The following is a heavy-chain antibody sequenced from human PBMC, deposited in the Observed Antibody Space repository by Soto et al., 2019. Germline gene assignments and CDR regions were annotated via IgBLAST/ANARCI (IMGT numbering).Heavy chain of an antibody. CDR1: GFTFSDYA. J-gene: IGHJ6*02. Sequence: LRLSCAASGFTFSDYAMSWVRQAPGKGLEWVSAIDGSSATTNYADSVKGRFTISRDNSKNTLFLHMSGLRAEDTAVYYCARDRRPSIYSGLAVWGQGTTVTVSS. V-gene: IGHV3-23*01. D-gene: IGHD2-2*01. CDR2: IDGSSATT. CDR3: ARDRRPSIYSGLAV.